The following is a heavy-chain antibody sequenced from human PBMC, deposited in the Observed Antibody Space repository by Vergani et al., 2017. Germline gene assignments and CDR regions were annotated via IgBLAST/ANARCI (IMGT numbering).Heavy chain of an antibody. D-gene: IGHD2-2*01. V-gene: IGHV7-4-1*02. J-gene: IGHJ4*02. Sequence: QVQLVQSGSELKKPGASVKVSCKASGYTLTPYAMNWVRQAPGQGLEWMGWINTNTGNPTYAQGFTGRFVFSLDTSVTTAYLQISGLKAEDTAVYYCARGIVVLPSAPVGYWGQGTLVTVSS. CDR2: INTNTGNP. CDR3: ARGIVVLPSAPVGY. CDR1: GYTLTPYA.